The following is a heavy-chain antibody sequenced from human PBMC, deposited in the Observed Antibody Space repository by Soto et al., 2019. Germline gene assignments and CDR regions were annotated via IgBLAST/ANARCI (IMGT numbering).Heavy chain of an antibody. J-gene: IGHJ4*02. V-gene: IGHV3-30-3*01. CDR3: ARYRGIAARPPDF. CDR1: GFTLRTYA. Sequence: GGSLTLSCAASGFTLRTYAMHWVRPAPGKGLEWVAVITYDGNNANYANTVKGRFTITRDDSKNMLYLQMNSLRPEDTAVYYCARYRGIAARPPDFWGQGTLVTVSS. CDR2: ITYDGNNA. D-gene: IGHD6-6*01.